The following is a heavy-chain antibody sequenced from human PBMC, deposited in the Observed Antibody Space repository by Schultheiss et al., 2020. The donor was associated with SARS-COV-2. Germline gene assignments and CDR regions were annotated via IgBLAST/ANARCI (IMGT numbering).Heavy chain of an antibody. CDR3: ARGKWPGVDY. J-gene: IGHJ4*02. V-gene: IGHV3-15*01. D-gene: IGHD5-12*01. CDR2: IKSKTDGGTT. CDR1: GFTFSDYY. Sequence: GGSLRLSCAASGFTFSDYYMSWIRQAPGKGLEWVGRIKSKTDGGTTDYAAPVKGRFTISRDNSKNTLYLQMNSLRAGDTAVYYCARGKWPGVDYWGQGTLVTVSS.